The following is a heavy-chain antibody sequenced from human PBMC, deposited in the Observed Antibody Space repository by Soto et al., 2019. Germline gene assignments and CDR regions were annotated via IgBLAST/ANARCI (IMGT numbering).Heavy chain of an antibody. CDR3: AHRVLRAVFGLVTTTAIYFDF. Sequence: QITLNESGPTVVKPTETLTLTCTFSGFSLTTSGVGVGWVRQSPGKAPEGLAFIYWDDDKRYSTSLKSRLTITKDPSKDQVVLTMANVDPADTATYYCAHRVLRAVFGLVTTTAIYFDFWGQGTPVVVSS. CDR1: GFSLTTSGVG. V-gene: IGHV2-5*02. J-gene: IGHJ4*02. D-gene: IGHD3-3*01. CDR2: IYWDDDK.